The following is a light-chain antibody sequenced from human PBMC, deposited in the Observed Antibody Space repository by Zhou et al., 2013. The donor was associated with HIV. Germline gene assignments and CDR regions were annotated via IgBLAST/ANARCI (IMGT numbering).Light chain of an antibody. V-gene: IGKV1-33*01. CDR3: QQYHDLPLT. J-gene: IGKJ4*01. CDR1: RDIEVF. CDR2: KTS. Sequence: DVQMTQFPSSLSASVGDRVTVTCQASRDIEVFLNWYHQKPGKAPKLMVYKTSNLETGVPSRFRGVASGTNFTFTITSLQPEDAGTFYCQQYHDLPLTFGGGTRVEIK.